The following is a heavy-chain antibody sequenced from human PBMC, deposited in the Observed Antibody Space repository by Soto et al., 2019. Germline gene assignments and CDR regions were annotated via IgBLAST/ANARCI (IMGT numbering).Heavy chain of an antibody. CDR2: IYHSGST. CDR1: GGSISSGGYS. J-gene: IGHJ4*02. Sequence: SETLSLTCAVSGGSISSGGYSWSWIRQPPGKGLEWIGYIYHSGSTYYNPSLKSRVTISVDRSKNQFSLKLSSVTAADTAVYYCARGIPYYFDYWGQGTLVTVS. CDR3: ARGIPYYFDY. V-gene: IGHV4-30-2*01.